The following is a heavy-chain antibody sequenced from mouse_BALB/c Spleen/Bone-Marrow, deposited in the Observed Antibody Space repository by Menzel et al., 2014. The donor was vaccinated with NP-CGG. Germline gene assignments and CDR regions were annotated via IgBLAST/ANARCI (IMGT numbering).Heavy chain of an antibody. V-gene: IGHV1S81*02. D-gene: IGHD2-1*01. CDR2: INPSNGRT. CDR1: GYTFTSYW. Sequence: VQLQEFGAELVKPGASVKLSCKASGYTFTSYWMHWVKQRPGQGLEWIGEINPSNGRTNYNEKFKSKATLTVDKSSSTAYMQLSSLTSEDSAVYYCARCYYGNYFDYWGQRTTLTVSS. J-gene: IGHJ2*01. CDR3: ARCYYGNYFDY.